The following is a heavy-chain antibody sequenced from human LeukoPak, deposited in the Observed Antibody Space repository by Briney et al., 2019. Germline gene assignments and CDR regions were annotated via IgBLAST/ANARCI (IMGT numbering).Heavy chain of an antibody. D-gene: IGHD3-16*01. J-gene: IGHJ4*02. CDR1: GFTFSSYE. CDR2: ISSSGSTI. CDR3: ASPSVRGSYGPFDY. V-gene: IGHV3-48*03. Sequence: GGSLRLSCAASGFTFSSYEMNWVRQAPGKGLEWVSYISSSGSTIYYADSVKGRFTISRDNAKNSLYLQMNSMRAEDTAVYYCASPSVRGSYGPFDYWGQGTLVTVSS.